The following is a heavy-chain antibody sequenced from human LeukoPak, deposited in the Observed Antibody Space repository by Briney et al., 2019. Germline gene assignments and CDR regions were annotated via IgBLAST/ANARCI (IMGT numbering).Heavy chain of an antibody. CDR3: ARSPGGYGNFDC. CDR2: IYAGGST. Sequence: PGGSLRLSCAASGFTASSNYMNWFRHPPGKGLEWVSIIYAGGSTHYADSVKGRFTISRDNSKNTLYLQMNSLRAEDAAVYHCARSPGGYGNFDCWGQGTLVTVSS. D-gene: IGHD3-22*01. CDR1: GFTASSNY. J-gene: IGHJ4*02. V-gene: IGHV3-53*01.